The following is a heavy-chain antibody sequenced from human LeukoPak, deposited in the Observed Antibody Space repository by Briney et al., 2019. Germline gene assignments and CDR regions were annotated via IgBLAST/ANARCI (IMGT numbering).Heavy chain of an antibody. D-gene: IGHD6-13*01. CDR1: GGSISSSTYY. V-gene: IGHV4-39*01. Sequence: NPSETLSLTCTVSGGSISSSTYYWGWIRLPPGKGLEWIGSIYYSGSTYYNASLKSRVTISADTSKNQFSLKLSSVTAADTAVYYCARPLSGSSSWHGDAFDIWGQGTMVTVSS. CDR2: IYYSGST. CDR3: ARPLSGSSSWHGDAFDI. J-gene: IGHJ3*02.